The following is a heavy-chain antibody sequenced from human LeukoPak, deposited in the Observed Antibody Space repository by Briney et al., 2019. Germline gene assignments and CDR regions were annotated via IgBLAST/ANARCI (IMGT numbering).Heavy chain of an antibody. CDR3: AARKVRGVWFYLDY. CDR1: GFTVSAYA. D-gene: IGHD3-10*01. Sequence: GGSLRLSCAASGFTVSAYAMAWVRQAPGKGLEWVSTIYDDNTYYADSVKGRFAISTDNSKNTLHLQMTSLRVEDTAVYFCAARKVRGVWFYLDYWGQGTLVTVSS. CDR2: IYDDNT. V-gene: IGHV3-23*01. J-gene: IGHJ4*02.